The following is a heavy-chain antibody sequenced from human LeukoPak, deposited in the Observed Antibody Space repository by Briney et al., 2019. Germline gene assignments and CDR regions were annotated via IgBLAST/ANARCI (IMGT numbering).Heavy chain of an antibody. D-gene: IGHD3-10*01. V-gene: IGHV4-31*03. CDR1: GGSISTGGYY. Sequence: SETLSLTCTVSGGSISTGGYYWTWMRQHPGKGLGWIGNIYYTGSTYYNPSLKSRVTISVDTSKNQFSLKLTSVTAADTAVYYCARDVASGSGYYYKEFWSDKHYGVDVWGQGTTVTVSS. CDR2: IYYTGST. CDR3: ARDVASGSGYYYKEFWSDKHYGVDV. J-gene: IGHJ6*02.